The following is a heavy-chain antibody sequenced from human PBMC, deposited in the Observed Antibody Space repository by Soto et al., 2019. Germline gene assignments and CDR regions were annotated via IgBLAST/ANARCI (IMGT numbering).Heavy chain of an antibody. V-gene: IGHV4-61*01. CDR3: ARDYLGGYHYYYYGMDV. Sequence: SETLSLTCTVSGGSVSSGSYYWSWIRQPPGKGLEWIGYIYYSGSTNYNPSLKSRVTISVDTSKNQFSLKLSSVTAADTAVYYCARDYLGGYHYYYYGMDVWGQGTTVTVSS. CDR1: GGSVSSGSYY. J-gene: IGHJ6*02. CDR2: IYYSGST. D-gene: IGHD1-26*01.